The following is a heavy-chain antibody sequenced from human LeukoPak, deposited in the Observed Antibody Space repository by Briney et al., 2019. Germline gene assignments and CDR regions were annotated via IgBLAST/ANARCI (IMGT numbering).Heavy chain of an antibody. J-gene: IGHJ6*03. CDR1: GFTFSSYS. CDR2: ISNSSSYI. Sequence: GGSLRLSCAASGFTFSSYSMNWVRQAPGKGLEWVSSISNSSSYIYYADSVKGRFTISRDNAKNSLYLQMNSLRAEDTAVYYCARWWAKRGTLLSYMDVWGKGTTVTVSS. D-gene: IGHD2-15*01. V-gene: IGHV3-21*01. CDR3: ARWWAKRGTLLSYMDV.